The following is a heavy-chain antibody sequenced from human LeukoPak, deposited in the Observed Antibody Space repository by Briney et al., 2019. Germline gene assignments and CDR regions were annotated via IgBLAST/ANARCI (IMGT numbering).Heavy chain of an antibody. CDR2: MNPNSGNT. Sequence: ASVKVSCQASGYTFTSYDINWVRQATGQGLEWMGWMNPNSGNTGYAQKFQGRVTMTRNTSISTAYMELSSLRSEDTAVYYCARARRRFLEWLLSQYYFDYWGQGTLVTVSS. V-gene: IGHV1-8*01. J-gene: IGHJ4*02. CDR1: GYTFTSYD. D-gene: IGHD3-3*01. CDR3: ARARRRFLEWLLSQYYFDY.